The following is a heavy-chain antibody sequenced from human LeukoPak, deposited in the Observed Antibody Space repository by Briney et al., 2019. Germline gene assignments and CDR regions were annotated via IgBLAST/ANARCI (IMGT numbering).Heavy chain of an antibody. Sequence: ASAKVSCKASGYTFTDYYMHWVRQAPGQGLEWMGLVNPYSGSTTYAQNFQGRVAMTRDTATSTVYMELSSLRSDDTAVYYCARVDGRGASTVYFDYWGQGTLVTVSS. J-gene: IGHJ4*02. V-gene: IGHV1-46*01. CDR2: VNPYSGST. D-gene: IGHD3-10*01. CDR1: GYTFTDYY. CDR3: ARVDGRGASTVYFDY.